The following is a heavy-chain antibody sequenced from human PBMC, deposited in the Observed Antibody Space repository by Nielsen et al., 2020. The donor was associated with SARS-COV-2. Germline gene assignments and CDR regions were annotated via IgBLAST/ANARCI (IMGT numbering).Heavy chain of an antibody. J-gene: IGHJ5*01. V-gene: IGHV3-30*18. CDR1: GFTFSSYG. CDR2: ISYDGSNK. CDR3: AKDLDADYLSNWFDS. Sequence: LSLTCAASGFTFSSYGMHWVRQAPGKGLEWVAVISYDGSNKYYADSVKGRFTISRDNSKNTLYLQMNSLRAEDTVVYYCAKDLDADYLSNWFDSWGQGTLVTVSS. D-gene: IGHD4-17*01.